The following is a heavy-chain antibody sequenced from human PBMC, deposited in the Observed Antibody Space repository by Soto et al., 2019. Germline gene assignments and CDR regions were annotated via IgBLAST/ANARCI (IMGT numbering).Heavy chain of an antibody. J-gene: IGHJ4*02. CDR3: ARDPTVAGPKTFDY. CDR2: IDNTGHTT. V-gene: IGHV3-74*01. Sequence: VSLRLSYAASGFTFSTYWMHWVRQTPGKGLVGVSRIDNTGHTTTYADFVKGRFTISRDNATNTVYLQMKSLRAEDTAVYYCARDPTVAGPKTFDYCGQGNLVTVSS. D-gene: IGHD6-19*01. CDR1: GFTFSTYW.